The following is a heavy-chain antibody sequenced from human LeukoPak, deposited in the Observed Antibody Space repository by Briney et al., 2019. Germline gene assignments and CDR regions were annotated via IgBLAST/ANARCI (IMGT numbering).Heavy chain of an antibody. V-gene: IGHV3-21*01. J-gene: IGHJ4*02. CDR3: ARELSGNYGETFDY. CDR1: GFSFSSYW. D-gene: IGHD1-26*01. CDR2: ISSSSSYI. Sequence: GGSLRLSCAASGFSFSSYWMSWVRQPPGKGLEWVSSISSSSSYIYYADSVKGRFTISRDNAKNSLYLQMNSLRAEDTAVYYCARELSGNYGETFDYWGQGTLVTVSS.